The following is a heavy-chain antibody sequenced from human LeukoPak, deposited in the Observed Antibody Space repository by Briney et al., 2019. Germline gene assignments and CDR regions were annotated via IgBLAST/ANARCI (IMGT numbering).Heavy chain of an antibody. V-gene: IGHV3-33*01. CDR3: ARGFGSSVYYGWFDP. CDR2: IWYDGSNK. D-gene: IGHD3-22*01. J-gene: IGHJ5*02. CDR1: GFTFSSYG. Sequence: PGGSLRLSCAASGFTFSSYGMHWVRQAPGKGLEWAAVIWYDGSNKYYADSVKGRCTISRDNSKNTVYLEMNSLRAEDTAVYYCARGFGSSVYYGWFDPWGQGTLVTVSS.